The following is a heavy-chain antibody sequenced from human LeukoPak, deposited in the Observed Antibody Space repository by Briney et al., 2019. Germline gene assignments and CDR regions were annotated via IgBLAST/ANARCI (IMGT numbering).Heavy chain of an antibody. CDR2: IYPGDSDT. Sequence: ESLKISCKGSGYSFTSYWIGWVRQMPGKGLEWMGIIYPGDSDTRYSPSFQGQVTISADKSISTAYLQWSSLRASDTAMYYCARASYCSSTSCYDFDYWGQGTLVTVSS. CDR1: GYSFTSYW. CDR3: ARASYCSSTSCYDFDY. V-gene: IGHV5-51*01. J-gene: IGHJ4*02. D-gene: IGHD2-2*01.